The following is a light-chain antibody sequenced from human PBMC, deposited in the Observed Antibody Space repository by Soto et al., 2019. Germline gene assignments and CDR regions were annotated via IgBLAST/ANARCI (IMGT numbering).Light chain of an antibody. Sequence: QTVVTQPPSASGTPGQRVTMSCSGSSSNIGRNYVYWYQQFPGTAPKLLIYRNNQRPSGVPDRFSGSKTDTSASLAITGLRSEDEAEYFCSVWDDNLTTLVFGGGTKVTVL. J-gene: IGLJ2*01. CDR3: SVWDDNLTTLV. CDR1: SSNIGRNY. CDR2: RNN. V-gene: IGLV1-47*01.